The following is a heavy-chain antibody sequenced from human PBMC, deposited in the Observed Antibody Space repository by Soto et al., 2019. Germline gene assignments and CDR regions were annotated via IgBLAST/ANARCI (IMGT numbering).Heavy chain of an antibody. V-gene: IGHV3-30*18. D-gene: IGHD2-21*01. Sequence: GGSLRLSCAASGFTFSSYGMHWVRQAPGKGLEWVAVISYDGSNKYYADSVKGRFTISRDNSKNTLYLQMNSLRAEDTAVYYCAKDSPIPDVWGQGTTVTVSS. CDR3: AKDSPIPDV. CDR2: ISYDGSNK. CDR1: GFTFSSYG. J-gene: IGHJ6*02.